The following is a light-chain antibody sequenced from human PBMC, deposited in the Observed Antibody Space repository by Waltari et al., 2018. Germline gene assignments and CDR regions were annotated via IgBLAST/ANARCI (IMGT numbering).Light chain of an antibody. Sequence: DIQMTQSPPSVSAPVGDSVIITCRASQDISRWLGWYQQKPGKAPKFLIYDASTLQSGVPSRFSGSGSGTDFTLTISSLQPEDFATYYCQQGDRFPLTFGGGTKVEI. V-gene: IGKV1-12*01. CDR2: DAS. J-gene: IGKJ4*01. CDR3: QQGDRFPLT. CDR1: QDISRW.